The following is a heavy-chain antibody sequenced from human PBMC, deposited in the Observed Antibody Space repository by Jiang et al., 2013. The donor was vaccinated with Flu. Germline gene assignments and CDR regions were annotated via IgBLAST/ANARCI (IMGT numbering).Heavy chain of an antibody. CDR2: ISYDGSNK. Sequence: GVVQPGRSLRLSCAASGFTFSSYAMHWVRQAPGKGLEWVAVISYDGSNKYYADSVKGRFTISRDNSKNTLYLQMNSLRAEDTAVYYCARAAGCSSTSCYSGLVNYWGQGTLVTVSS. J-gene: IGHJ4*02. V-gene: IGHV3-30*04. D-gene: IGHD2-2*01. CDR3: ARAAGCSSTSCYSGLVNY. CDR1: GFTFSSYA.